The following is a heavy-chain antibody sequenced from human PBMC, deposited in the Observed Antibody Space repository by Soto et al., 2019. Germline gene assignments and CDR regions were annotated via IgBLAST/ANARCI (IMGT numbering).Heavy chain of an antibody. CDR3: ASEPWCSSTSCLDI. CDR1: GYTFTSYD. J-gene: IGHJ3*02. D-gene: IGHD2-2*01. CDR2: MNPNSGNT. V-gene: IGHV1-8*01. Sequence: ASVKVSCKASGYTFTSYDINWVRQATGQGLEWMGWMNPNSGNTGYAQKFQGRVTMTRNTSISTAYMELSSLRSEATAVYYCASEPWCSSTSCLDIWGQGTMVTVSS.